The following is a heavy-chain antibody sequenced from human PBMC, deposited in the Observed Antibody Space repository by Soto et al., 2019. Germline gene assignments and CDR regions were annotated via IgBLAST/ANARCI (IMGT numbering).Heavy chain of an antibody. D-gene: IGHD4-17*01. V-gene: IGHV4-30-4*01. CDR1: GGSISSGDYY. J-gene: IGHJ3*02. Sequence: QVQLQESGPGLVKPSQTLSLTCTVSGGSISSGDYYWSWIRQPPGKGLEWIGYIYYSGSTYYNPSLKILATISVYTSKNQFSLKLSSVTTAVTAVYYCSSYYTVTTPQAFDIWGQITIVTVAS. CDR3: SSYYTVTTPQAFDI. CDR2: IYYSGST.